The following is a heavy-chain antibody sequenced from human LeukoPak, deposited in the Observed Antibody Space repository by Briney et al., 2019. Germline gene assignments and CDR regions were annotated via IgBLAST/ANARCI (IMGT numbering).Heavy chain of an antibody. J-gene: IGHJ4*02. D-gene: IGHD6-13*01. Sequence: PGRSLRLSCAASGFTFSSYGMHWVRQAPGKGLEWVAVISYDGSNKYYADSVKGRFTISRDNSKNTLYLQMNSLRAEDTAVYYCAKDLEQQLDGYYFDYWGQRTLVTVSS. V-gene: IGHV3-30*18. CDR3: AKDLEQQLDGYYFDY. CDR1: GFTFSSYG. CDR2: ISYDGSNK.